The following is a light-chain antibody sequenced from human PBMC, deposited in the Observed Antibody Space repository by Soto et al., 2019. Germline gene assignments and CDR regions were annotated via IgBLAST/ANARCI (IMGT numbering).Light chain of an antibody. CDR1: QSVRSSY. J-gene: IGKJ1*01. CDR2: GAS. CDR3: QQYGSSPWT. V-gene: IGKV3-20*01. Sequence: EIVLTQSPGTLSLSPGERATLSCRASQSVRSSYLAWYPQRPGQAPRLLIYGASSRATGLPARFSGSGSGTDFTLTISRLEPEDFAVYYCQQYGSSPWTFGQGTRVELK.